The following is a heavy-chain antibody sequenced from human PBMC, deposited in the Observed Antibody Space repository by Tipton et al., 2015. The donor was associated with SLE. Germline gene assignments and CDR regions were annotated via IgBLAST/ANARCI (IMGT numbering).Heavy chain of an antibody. CDR2: INHSGST. CDR1: GGSFSGYY. J-gene: IGHJ5*02. Sequence: TLSLTCAVYGGSFSGYYWSWIRQPPGKGLEWIGEINHSGSTNYNPSLKSRVTISVDTSKNQFSLKLSSVTAADTAVYYCARGGSSSWYEGDWFDPWGQGTLVTVSS. CDR3: ARGGSSSWYEGDWFDP. D-gene: IGHD6-13*01. V-gene: IGHV4-34*01.